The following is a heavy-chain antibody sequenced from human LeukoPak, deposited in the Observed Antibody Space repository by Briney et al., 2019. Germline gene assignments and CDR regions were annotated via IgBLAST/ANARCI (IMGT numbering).Heavy chain of an antibody. J-gene: IGHJ6*03. Sequence: SETLSLTCAAYGGSFSGYYWSWIRQPPGKGLEWIGEINHSGSTNYNPSLKSRVTISVDTSKNQFSLKLSSVTAADTAVYYCARSSIAARPYYYYYMDVWGKGTTVTVSS. D-gene: IGHD6-6*01. CDR3: ARSSIAARPYYYYYMDV. CDR1: GGSFSGYY. V-gene: IGHV4-34*01. CDR2: INHSGST.